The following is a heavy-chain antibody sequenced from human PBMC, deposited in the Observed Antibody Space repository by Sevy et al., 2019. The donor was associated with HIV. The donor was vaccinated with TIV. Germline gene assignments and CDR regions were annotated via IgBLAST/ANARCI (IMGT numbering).Heavy chain of an antibody. CDR2: IKQDGSEK. D-gene: IGHD3-22*01. J-gene: IGHJ4*02. CDR3: ARTQYYYDSSCYYYEYLLYFDY. V-gene: IGHV3-7*01. Sequence: GGSLRLSCAASGFTFSSYWMSWVRQAPGKGLEWVANIKQDGSEKYYVDSVKGRFTISRDNAKNSLYLQMNSLRAEDTAVYYCARTQYYYDSSCYYYEYLLYFDYWGQGTLVTVSS. CDR1: GFTFSSYW.